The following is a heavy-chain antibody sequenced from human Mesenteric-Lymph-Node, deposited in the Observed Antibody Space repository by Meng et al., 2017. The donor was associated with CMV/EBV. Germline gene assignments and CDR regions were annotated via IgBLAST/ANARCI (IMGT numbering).Heavy chain of an antibody. CDR2: IYAGDSDA. CDR1: GFRFSSYW. J-gene: IGHJ4*02. Sequence: CKGSGFRFSSYWIAWVRQMPGKGLEYMGMIYAGDSDARYGPSFQGQVIFSVDKSTSTAYLEWSSLQASDTSMYYCARHAGGYQFYFDFWGQGTLVTVSS. D-gene: IGHD6-25*01. CDR3: ARHAGGYQFYFDF. V-gene: IGHV5-51*01.